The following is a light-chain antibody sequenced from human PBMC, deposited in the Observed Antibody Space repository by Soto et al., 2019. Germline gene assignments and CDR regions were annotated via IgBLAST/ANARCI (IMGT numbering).Light chain of an antibody. J-gene: IGLJ1*01. Sequence: HSALTQPASLSGSPGQSITISCTGTSSDIGHYDYVSWYQQHPGKAPKLMIYHVTYRPSGVSNRYSGSKSGNSASLTISGLQADDEADYYCCSLTTSHTYVFGSGTKVTVL. V-gene: IGLV2-14*03. CDR3: CSLTTSHTYV. CDR2: HVT. CDR1: SSDIGHYDY.